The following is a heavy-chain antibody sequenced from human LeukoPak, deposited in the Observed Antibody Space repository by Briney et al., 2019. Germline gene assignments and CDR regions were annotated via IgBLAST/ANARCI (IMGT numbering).Heavy chain of an antibody. D-gene: IGHD3-3*01. Sequence: KPSETLSPTCTISGGSISSYYWSWIRQPPGKGLEWIGYIYYSGSTNYNPSLKSRVTISVDTSKNQFSLKLSSVTAADTAVYYCARQNTYYDFWSGYYMDAFDIWGQGTMVTVSS. V-gene: IGHV4-59*08. CDR1: GGSISSYY. CDR2: IYYSGST. J-gene: IGHJ3*02. CDR3: ARQNTYYDFWSGYYMDAFDI.